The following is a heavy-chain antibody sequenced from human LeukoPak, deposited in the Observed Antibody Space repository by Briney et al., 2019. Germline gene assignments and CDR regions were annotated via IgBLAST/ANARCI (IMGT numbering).Heavy chain of an antibody. V-gene: IGHV3-48*03. D-gene: IGHD3-22*01. CDR2: ISSSGSTI. J-gene: IGHJ4*02. Sequence: GGSLRPSCAASGFTFSSYEMNWVRQAPGKGLEWVSYISSSGSTIYYADSVKGRFTISRDNAKNSLYLQMNSLRAEDTAVYYCARDRPYYYGSSGYGDSDYWGQGTLVTVSS. CDR3: ARDRPYYYGSSGYGDSDY. CDR1: GFTFSSYE.